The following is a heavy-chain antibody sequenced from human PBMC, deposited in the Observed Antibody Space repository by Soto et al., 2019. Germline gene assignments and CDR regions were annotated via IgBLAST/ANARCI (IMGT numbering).Heavy chain of an antibody. J-gene: IGHJ4*02. CDR2: IYNSEST. CDR1: GGSISSYY. V-gene: IGHV4-59*01. Sequence: PSETLSLTCTVAGGSISSYYWSWIRQPPGKGLEWIGYIYNSESTNYNPSLRSRVTISEDTSKNQFSLKLSSVTAADTAVYYCAREGESSGYHFWGQGTLVTVSS. D-gene: IGHD3-22*01. CDR3: AREGESSGYHF.